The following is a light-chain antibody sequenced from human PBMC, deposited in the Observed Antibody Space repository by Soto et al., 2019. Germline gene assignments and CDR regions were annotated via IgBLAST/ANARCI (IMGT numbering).Light chain of an antibody. V-gene: IGLV1-40*01. Sequence: QSVLTQPPSVSGAPGQRVTISWTGSSSNIGAGYDVHWYQQLPGTAPKLLISGDTNRPSGVPDRFSGSKSGTSASLAITGLRAEDEADYYCQSFDSSLSGWLFGGGTKLTVL. CDR2: GDT. CDR3: QSFDSSLSGWL. CDR1: SSNIGAGYD. J-gene: IGLJ3*02.